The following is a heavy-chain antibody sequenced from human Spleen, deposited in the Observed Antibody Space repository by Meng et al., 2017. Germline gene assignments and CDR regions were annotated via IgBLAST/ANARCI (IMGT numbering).Heavy chain of an antibody. CDR3: ARGPTTMAHDFDY. CDR2: INHSGST. D-gene: IGHD4-11*01. CDR1: GGSIRSSNW. V-gene: IGHV4-4*02. J-gene: IGHJ4*02. Sequence: LQESGPGLVNPSGTLSLTCAVSGGSIRSSNWWSWIRQPPGKGLEWIGEINHSGSTNYNPSLESRATISVDTSQNNLSLKLSSVTAADSAVYYCARGPTTMAHDFDYWGQGTLVTVSS.